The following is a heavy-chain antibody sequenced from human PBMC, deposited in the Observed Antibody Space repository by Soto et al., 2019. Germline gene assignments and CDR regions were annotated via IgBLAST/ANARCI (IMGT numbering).Heavy chain of an antibody. CDR1: GFTGSSNY. J-gene: IGHJ3*01. Sequence: EVQLVETGGGLIQPGGSLRLSCAASGFTGSSNYMSWVRQAPGKGLEWVSLIYSGGNTYYADSVKGRFTISRDNSKNTLYLQMNSQRAEDTAVYYCARGNTTVTTGLDKPRREARVHAFDVWGQGTMVTVSS. CDR3: ARGNTTVTTGLDKPRREARVHAFDV. V-gene: IGHV3-53*02. D-gene: IGHD4-17*01. CDR2: IYSGGNT.